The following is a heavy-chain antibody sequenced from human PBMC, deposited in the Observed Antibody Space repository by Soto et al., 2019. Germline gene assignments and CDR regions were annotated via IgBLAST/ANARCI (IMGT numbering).Heavy chain of an antibody. CDR1: GGSISSGGYY. Sequence: SETLSLTCTVSGGSISSGGYYWSWIRQHPGKGLEWIGYIYYSGSTYYNPSLKSRVTIPVDTSKNQFSLKLSSVTAADTAVYYCARESWTMTTGSHWGQGTLVTVSS. J-gene: IGHJ4*02. D-gene: IGHD4-4*01. CDR2: IYYSGST. V-gene: IGHV4-31*03. CDR3: ARESWTMTTGSH.